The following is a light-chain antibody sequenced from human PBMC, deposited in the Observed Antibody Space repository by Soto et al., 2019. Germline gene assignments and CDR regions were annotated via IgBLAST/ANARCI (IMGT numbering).Light chain of an antibody. CDR2: GAS. CDR1: QNILSN. J-gene: IGKJ1*01. CDR3: QQYNSYSPWT. V-gene: IGKV3-15*01. Sequence: EIVMTQSPATLSVSPGERATLSCRASQNILSNLAWYQQKPGQAPRLLIYGASTRATGIPARFSGSGSGTEFTLTISSLQSEDFATYYCQQYNSYSPWTFGQGTKVDIK.